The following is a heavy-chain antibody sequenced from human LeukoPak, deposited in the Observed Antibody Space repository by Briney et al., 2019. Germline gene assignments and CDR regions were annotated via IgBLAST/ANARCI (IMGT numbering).Heavy chain of an antibody. Sequence: GGSLRLSCAASGFTFSSYWMSWVRQAPGKGLEWVSVIYSGGSTYYADSVKGRFTISRDNSKNTLYLQMNSLRAEDTAVYYCARGLGVTLDYWGQGTLVTVSS. D-gene: IGHD3-16*01. CDR3: ARGLGVTLDY. V-gene: IGHV3-66*01. CDR2: IYSGGST. CDR1: GFTFSSYW. J-gene: IGHJ4*02.